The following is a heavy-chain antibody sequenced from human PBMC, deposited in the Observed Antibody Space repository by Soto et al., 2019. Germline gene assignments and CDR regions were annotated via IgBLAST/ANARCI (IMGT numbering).Heavy chain of an antibody. D-gene: IGHD6-6*01. J-gene: IGHJ4*02. V-gene: IGHV4-34*01. CDR3: AREDSYYFDY. CDR1: GGSFSGFY. CDR2: INHSGST. Sequence: SETLSLTCAVYGGSFSGFYWSGIRQPPGKGLEWIGEINHSGSTNYNPSLKSRVTISVDTSKNQFSLKLSSVTAADTAVYYCAREDSYYFDYWGQGTLVTVSS.